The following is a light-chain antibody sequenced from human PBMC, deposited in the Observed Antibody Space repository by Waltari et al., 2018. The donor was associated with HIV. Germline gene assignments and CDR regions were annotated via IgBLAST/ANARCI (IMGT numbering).Light chain of an antibody. V-gene: IGLV1-40*01. CDR3: QSYDTSLSVNYV. CDR1: RTNIGAGHD. Sequence: QSVLTQPPSVSGALGQRVTISCTGSRTNIGAGHDVHWYQQLPGTAPKLLIYRIIVRPSGVPDRFSASKAGTSASLAITGLRPEDEADYYCQSYDTSLSVNYVFGTGTKVTVL. J-gene: IGLJ1*01. CDR2: RII.